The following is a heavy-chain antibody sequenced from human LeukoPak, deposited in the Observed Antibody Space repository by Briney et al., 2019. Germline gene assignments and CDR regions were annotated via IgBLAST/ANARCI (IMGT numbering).Heavy chain of an antibody. CDR2: IYYSGST. V-gene: IGHV4-59*01. J-gene: IGHJ4*02. CDR3: ARDRQRGRGYFDY. CDR1: GCSISSYY. Sequence: SETLSLTCTVSGCSISSYYWSWIRQPPGKGLEWVGYIYYSGSTNYNASLKSRVTITVDTSKNQFSLKLSSVTAADTAVYYCARDRQRGRGYFDYCGQGTLVTVSS. D-gene: IGHD3-10*01.